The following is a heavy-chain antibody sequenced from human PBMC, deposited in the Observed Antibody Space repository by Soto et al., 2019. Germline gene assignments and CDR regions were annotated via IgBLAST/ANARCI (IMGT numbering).Heavy chain of an antibody. CDR3: VRRYDPYYFDY. CDR2: IYWDDDK. D-gene: IGHD3-3*01. V-gene: IGHV2-5*02. Sequence: SGPTLVNPTQTLTLTCTFSGFSLSTSGVGVGWIRQPPGKALEWLALIYWDDDKRYSPSLKSRLTITKDTSKSQVVLTLTNMAPVDTATYFCVRRYDPYYFDYWGQGTLVTVSS. CDR1: GFSLSTSGVG. J-gene: IGHJ4*02.